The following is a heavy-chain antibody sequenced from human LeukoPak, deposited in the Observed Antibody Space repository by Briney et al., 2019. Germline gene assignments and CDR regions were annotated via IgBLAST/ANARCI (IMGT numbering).Heavy chain of an antibody. V-gene: IGHV1-2*02. J-gene: IGHJ6*03. CDR1: GYIFTGYY. CDR2: INPNNGGT. CDR3: ARDAQFTVVVPAAKLNYMDV. D-gene: IGHD2-2*01. Sequence: ASVKVSCKASGYIFTGYYMHWVRQAPGQGLEWMGWINPNNGGTKYAQKFEGRVIMTRDTSSTVYLEVRRLRSDDTAIYFCARDAQFTVVVPAAKLNYMDVWGTGTTVTVSS.